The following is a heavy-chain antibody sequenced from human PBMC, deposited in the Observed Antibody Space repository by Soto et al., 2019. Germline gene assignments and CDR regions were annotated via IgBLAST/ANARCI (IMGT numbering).Heavy chain of an antibody. CDR2: IGYEGSNK. D-gene: IGHD3-9*01. CDR1: GFTFSSYG. J-gene: IGHJ5*02. Sequence: PGGSLRLSCAASGFTFSSYGMHWVRQAPGKGLEWVAAIGYEGSNKYYADSVKGRFTISRDNSKNMLYLQMNSLRAEDTAVFYCAKDLEGGRYFDWFLALGSWGQGTLVTVSS. V-gene: IGHV3-30*18. CDR3: AKDLEGGRYFDWFLALGS.